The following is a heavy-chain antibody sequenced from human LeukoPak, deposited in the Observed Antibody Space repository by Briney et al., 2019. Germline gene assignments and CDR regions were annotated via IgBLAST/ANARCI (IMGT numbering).Heavy chain of an antibody. V-gene: IGHV3-7*04. D-gene: IGHD6-19*01. J-gene: IGHJ5*02. Sequence: GGSLRLSCAASGFTFSNYWMSWVRQAPGKGLEWVASIKQDGSEKYYVDSVEGRFTISRDNAKNSLYLQINSLRAEDTAVYYCARDRSSGWYLTPGFDPWGQGTLVTVSS. CDR3: ARDRSSGWYLTPGFDP. CDR2: IKQDGSEK. CDR1: GFTFSNYW.